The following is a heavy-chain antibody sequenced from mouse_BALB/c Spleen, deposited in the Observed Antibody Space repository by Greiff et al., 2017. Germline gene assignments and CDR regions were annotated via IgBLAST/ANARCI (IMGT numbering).Heavy chain of an antibody. CDR2: INPNNGGT. Sequence: VQLQQSGPELVKPGPSVKIPCKASGYTFTDYNMYWVKQSHGKSLEWIGDINPNNGGTIYNQKFKGKATLTVDKSSSTAYMELRSLTSEDTAVYYCGRSPNAMDYWGQGTSVTVSA. CDR1: GYTFTDYN. V-gene: IGHV1-18*01. CDR3: GRSPNAMDY. J-gene: IGHJ4*01.